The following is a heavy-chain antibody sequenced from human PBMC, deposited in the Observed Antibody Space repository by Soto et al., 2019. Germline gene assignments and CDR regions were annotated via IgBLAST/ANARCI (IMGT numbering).Heavy chain of an antibody. J-gene: IGHJ5*02. CDR1: GYSFPSHG. CDR2: ISGYNGNT. D-gene: IGHD1-1*01. V-gene: IGHV1-18*04. CDR3: ARGGQKNVYTSIGP. Sequence: ASVKVSCKASGYSFPSHGISWVRQAPGQGLEWMGCISGYNGNTNYAQNLQGRVTMTTDTSTSTAYMKLRSLISDDTAVYYCARGGQKNVYTSIGPWGQGTLVTV.